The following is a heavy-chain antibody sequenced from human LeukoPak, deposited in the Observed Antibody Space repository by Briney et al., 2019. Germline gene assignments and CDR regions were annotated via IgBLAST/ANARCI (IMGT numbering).Heavy chain of an antibody. V-gene: IGHV1-24*01. CDR3: ATHYDILTGYSDFDY. D-gene: IGHD3-9*01. Sequence: ASVKVSCKVSGYTLTELSMHWVRQAPGKGLEGMGGFDPEDGETIYAQKFQGRVTMTEDTSTDTAYMELSSLRSEDTAVYYCATHYDILTGYSDFDYWGQGTLVTVSS. CDR1: GYTLTELS. CDR2: FDPEDGET. J-gene: IGHJ4*02.